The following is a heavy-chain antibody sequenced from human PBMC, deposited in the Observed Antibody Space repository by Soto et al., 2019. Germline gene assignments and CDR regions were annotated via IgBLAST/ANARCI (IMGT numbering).Heavy chain of an antibody. D-gene: IGHD1-26*01. CDR2: INHSGST. Sequence: QVQLQQWGAGLLKPSETLSLTCAVYGESFSGYYWTWIRQPPGKGLEWIGEINHSGSTNYNTSLKSRVTISVDASKDQFSLKLSSVTAADTAVYSCARHRRSYSDYFDYWGQGTLVTVSS. CDR3: ARHRRSYSDYFDY. V-gene: IGHV4-34*01. J-gene: IGHJ4*02. CDR1: GESFSGYY.